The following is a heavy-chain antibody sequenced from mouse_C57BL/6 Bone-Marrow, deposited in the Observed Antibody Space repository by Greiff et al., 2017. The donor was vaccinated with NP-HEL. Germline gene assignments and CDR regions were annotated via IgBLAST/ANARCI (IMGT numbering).Heavy chain of an antibody. CDR2: IYPGDGDT. J-gene: IGHJ2*01. V-gene: IGHV1-80*01. CDR3: ARDRGYYDYFDY. CDR1: GYAFSSYW. Sequence: VQLQQSGAELVKPGASVKISCKASGYAFSSYWMNWVKQRPGKGLEWIGQIYPGDGDTNYNGKFKGKATLTADKSSSTAYMQLSSLTSEDSAVYFCARDRGYYDYFDYWGQGTTLTVSS. D-gene: IGHD2-3*01.